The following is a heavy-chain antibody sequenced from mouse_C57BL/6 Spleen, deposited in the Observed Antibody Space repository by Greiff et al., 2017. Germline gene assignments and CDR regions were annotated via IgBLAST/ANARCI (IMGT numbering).Heavy chain of an antibody. D-gene: IGHD3-2*02. Sequence: QVQLKESGAELAKPGASVKLSCKASGYTFTSYWMHWVKQRPGQGLEWIGYINPSSGYTKYNQKFKDKATLTADKSSSTAYMQLSSLTYEDSAVYYCARGRDSSGYSFDYWGQGTTLTVSS. CDR1: GYTFTSYW. CDR2: INPSSGYT. CDR3: ARGRDSSGYSFDY. J-gene: IGHJ2*01. V-gene: IGHV1-7*01.